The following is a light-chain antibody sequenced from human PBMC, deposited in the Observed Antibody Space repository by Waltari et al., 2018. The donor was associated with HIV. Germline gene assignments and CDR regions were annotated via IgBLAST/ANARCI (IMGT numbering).Light chain of an antibody. CDR2: EVT. V-gene: IGLV2-8*01. Sequence: QSALTQPPSASGSPGQSVTISCTGTSSDVGAYNSVSWYQQPPGKPPKLLISEVTKQPSGVPYRFSGSKSGNTASLTVSGLHAEDEADFYCSSYAGSNNVVFGGGTKLTVL. J-gene: IGLJ2*01. CDR1: SSDVGAYNS. CDR3: SSYAGSNNVV.